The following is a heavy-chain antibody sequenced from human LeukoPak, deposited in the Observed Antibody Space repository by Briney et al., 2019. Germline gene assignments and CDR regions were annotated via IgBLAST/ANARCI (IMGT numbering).Heavy chain of an antibody. CDR2: IYHSGST. D-gene: IGHD1-26*01. J-gene: IGHJ4*02. V-gene: IGHV4-38-2*02. CDR1: GYSISSGYY. CDR3: AREVGVSHYYFDY. Sequence: SETLSLTCTVSGYSISSGYYWAWIRPPPGKGLEWIGSIYHSGSTYYNPSLKSRVTISIDTSKSQFSLNLSSVTAADTAVYYCAREVGVSHYYFDYWGQGTLVTVSS.